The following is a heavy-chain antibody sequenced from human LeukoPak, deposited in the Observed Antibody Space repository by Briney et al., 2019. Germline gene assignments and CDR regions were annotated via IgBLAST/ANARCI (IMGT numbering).Heavy chain of an antibody. CDR3: ARGRRRWSWFDP. CDR2: IYCSGST. D-gene: IGHD6-13*01. Sequence: SETLSLTCNVSGGSISSYYWSWIRQPPGKGLEWIGYIYCSGSTNYNPSLKSRVTISVDTSKNQFSLKLSSVTAADTAVYYCARGRRRWSWFDPWGQGTLVTVSS. J-gene: IGHJ5*02. CDR1: GGSISSYY. V-gene: IGHV4-59*01.